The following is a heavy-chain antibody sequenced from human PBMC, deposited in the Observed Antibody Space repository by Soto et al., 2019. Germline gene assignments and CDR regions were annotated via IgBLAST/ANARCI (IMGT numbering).Heavy chain of an antibody. Sequence: GASGKVSCKASCYTFSSYGISWGRQAPGQRLEWMGWISAYNGNTNYAQKLQGRVTMTTDTSTSTAYMELRSLRSDDTAVYYCARIPDIVVVPPLPYVFDIWGQGTMVTVSS. V-gene: IGHV1-18*01. CDR3: ARIPDIVVVPPLPYVFDI. CDR1: CYTFSSYG. J-gene: IGHJ3*02. CDR2: ISAYNGNT. D-gene: IGHD2-2*01.